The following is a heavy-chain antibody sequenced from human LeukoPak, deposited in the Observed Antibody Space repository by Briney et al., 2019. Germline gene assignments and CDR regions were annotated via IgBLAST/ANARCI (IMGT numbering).Heavy chain of an antibody. V-gene: IGHV3-64*01. CDR2: ISHDGGTT. J-gene: IGHJ4*02. Sequence: GGSLRLSCAASGFAFSSYAMHWVRQAPGKGLEYVSAISHDGGTTYYANSVKGRFTISRDNSKNTLYLQMGSLRAEDMAVYYCASADCWGQGTLVTVSS. CDR1: GFAFSSYA. CDR3: ASADC.